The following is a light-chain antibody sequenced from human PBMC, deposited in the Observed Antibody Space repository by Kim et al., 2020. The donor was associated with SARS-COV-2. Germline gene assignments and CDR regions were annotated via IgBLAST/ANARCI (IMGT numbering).Light chain of an antibody. Sequence: SYELTQLPSVSVAPGQTATVHCGGDNIGDKSVYWYQQKPGQAPVLVIYYDSDRPSGIPERFSGSNSGNTAALTISGVEAGDEGDFYCQVWDSSSVVFGGGTKLTVL. J-gene: IGLJ2*01. CDR2: YDS. CDR1: NIGDKS. V-gene: IGLV3-21*01. CDR3: QVWDSSSVV.